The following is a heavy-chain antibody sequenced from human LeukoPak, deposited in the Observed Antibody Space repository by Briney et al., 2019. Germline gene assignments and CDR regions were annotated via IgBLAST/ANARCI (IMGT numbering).Heavy chain of an antibody. V-gene: IGHV3-21*01. CDR3: ARDLVSRSNY. CDR2: ISSSGYYI. CDR1: GFTFSRYT. Sequence: PGGSLRLSCAASGFTFSRYTMNWVRQSPGKGLEWVSSISSSGYYIYYADSVKGRFTISRDNAKDSLYLQMNSLRAEDTAVYYCARDLVSRSNYWGQGTLVPVSS. J-gene: IGHJ4*02. D-gene: IGHD6-6*01.